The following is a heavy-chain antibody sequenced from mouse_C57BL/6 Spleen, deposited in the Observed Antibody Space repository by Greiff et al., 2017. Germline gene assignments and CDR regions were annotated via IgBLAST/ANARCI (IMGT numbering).Heavy chain of an antibody. CDR3: ARSYYSNYLSYWYFDV. J-gene: IGHJ1*03. V-gene: IGHV1-64*01. CDR1: VYTFTSYW. D-gene: IGHD2-5*01. Sequence: QVQLQQPGAELVKPGASVKLSCKASVYTFTSYWMHWVKQRPGQGLEWIGMIHPNSGSTNYNEKFKSKATLTVDKSSSTAYMQLSSLTSEDSAVYYCARSYYSNYLSYWYFDVWGTGTTVTVSS. CDR2: IHPNSGST.